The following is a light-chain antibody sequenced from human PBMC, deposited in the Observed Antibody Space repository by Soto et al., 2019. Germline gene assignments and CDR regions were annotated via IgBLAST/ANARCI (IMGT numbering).Light chain of an antibody. CDR1: QSVSSN. V-gene: IGKV3-15*01. CDR3: QHYNSWPT. J-gene: IGKJ1*01. CDR2: DAS. Sequence: EIVMTQSPATLSVSPGERATLSSRASQSVSSNLAWYQQKPGQAPRLLIYDASTRATGIPARFSGSGSGTEFSLTISSLQYEDFAVYYCQHYNSWPTLGQGTKVEIK.